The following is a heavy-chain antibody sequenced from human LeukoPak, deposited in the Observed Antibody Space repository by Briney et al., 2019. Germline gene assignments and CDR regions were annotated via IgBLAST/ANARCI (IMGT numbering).Heavy chain of an antibody. V-gene: IGHV3-7*01. J-gene: IGHJ6*03. Sequence: PGGSLRLSCAASGFTFSSYWMSWVRQAPGKGLEWVANIKQDGSEKYYVDSVKGRFTISRDNAKNSLYLQMNSLRAEDTAVYYCARDYGDYPYYYYYMDVWGKGTTVTISS. CDR3: ARDYGDYPYYYYYMDV. CDR2: IKQDGSEK. CDR1: GFTFSSYW. D-gene: IGHD4-17*01.